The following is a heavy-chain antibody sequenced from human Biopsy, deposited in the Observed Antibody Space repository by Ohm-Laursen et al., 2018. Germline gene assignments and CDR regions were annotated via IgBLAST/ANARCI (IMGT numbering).Heavy chain of an antibody. CDR3: ARGGLNYWYFDL. CDR2: INPNSGGT. Sequence: SVKVSCKASGYTFTSYYMHWVRQAPGQGLEWMGWINPNSGGTNYAQKFQGRVTMTRDTSMSTAYMELNRLRSDDTAVYYCARGGLNYWYFDLWGRGTLVTVSS. CDR1: GYTFTSYY. J-gene: IGHJ2*01. D-gene: IGHD1-26*01. V-gene: IGHV1-2*02.